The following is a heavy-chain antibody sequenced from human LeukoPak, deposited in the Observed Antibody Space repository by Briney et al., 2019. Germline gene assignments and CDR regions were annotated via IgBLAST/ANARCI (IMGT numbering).Heavy chain of an antibody. CDR3: ARDRGRYGGFDF. V-gene: IGHV4-59*01. J-gene: IGHJ4*02. Sequence: SETLSLTCTVSGGSISGYYWSWIRQPPEMGLEWVGFMSDSGSTNYNPSLKSRVTISVDTSKNQLSLKLTSVTATDTAVYYCARDRGRYGGFDFWGQGTLVTVSS. D-gene: IGHD3-16*01. CDR2: MSDSGST. CDR1: GGSISGYY.